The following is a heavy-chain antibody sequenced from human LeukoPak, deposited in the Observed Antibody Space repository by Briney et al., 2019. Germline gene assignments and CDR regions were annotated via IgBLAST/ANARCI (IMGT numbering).Heavy chain of an antibody. CDR1: GFSLTNIA. CDR3: VKDLNYGDGRWEFDP. CDR2: ILANGVTT. J-gene: IGHJ5*02. D-gene: IGHD4/OR15-4a*01. Sequence: PGGSLRLSCAASGFSLTNIAMAWVRQSPGKRLEWVSGILANGVTTYYADSVKGRFTISRDISKSTLYLQMNSLTVDDTATYFCVKDLNYGDGRWEFDPWGQGTLVT. V-gene: IGHV3-23*01.